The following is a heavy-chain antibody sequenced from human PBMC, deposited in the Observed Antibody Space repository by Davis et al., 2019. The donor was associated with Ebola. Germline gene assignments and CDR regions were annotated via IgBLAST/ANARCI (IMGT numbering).Heavy chain of an antibody. CDR2: ISYDGSNK. CDR3: AKDAATVVVLAALDY. V-gene: IGHV3-30*18. D-gene: IGHD2-15*01. J-gene: IGHJ4*02. CDR1: GFDFRSYG. Sequence: PGGSLRLSCTASGFDFRSYGMHWVRQAPGKGLEWLAVISYDGSNKDYADSVKGRFTISRDDSKNTMYVQMNSLRANDTAVYYCAKDAATVVVLAALDYWGQGTLVTVSS.